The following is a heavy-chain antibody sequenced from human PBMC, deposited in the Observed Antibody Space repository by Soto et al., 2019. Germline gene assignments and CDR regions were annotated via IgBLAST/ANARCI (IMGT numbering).Heavy chain of an antibody. D-gene: IGHD1-26*01. J-gene: IGHJ4*02. CDR2: THSSGIT. CDR1: GGSITGYH. CDR3: ASYIEGGGGRGY. V-gene: IGHV4-4*08. Sequence: QVQLQESGPGLVKPSETLSLTCTVSGGSITGYHWSWIRQPPGKGLEWIGYTHSSGITNYNPSLQSRVTISVDTSKIHFSLKLSSVTASDTAVYYCASYIEGGGGRGYWGQGHLVTVSS.